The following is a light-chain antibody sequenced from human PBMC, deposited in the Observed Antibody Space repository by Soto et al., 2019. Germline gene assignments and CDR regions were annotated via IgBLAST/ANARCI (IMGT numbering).Light chain of an antibody. CDR3: QQYGSSIT. Sequence: IGLTQSPGTLSLSPGERATLSCRASQTGSNSYLAWYQQKSAQAPRLLIYGVSTRATGIPDRFSGSGSGTDFTLTISRLEPEDFAVYYCQQYGSSITFGQGTRLEIK. V-gene: IGKV3-20*01. CDR1: QTGSNSY. CDR2: GVS. J-gene: IGKJ5*01.